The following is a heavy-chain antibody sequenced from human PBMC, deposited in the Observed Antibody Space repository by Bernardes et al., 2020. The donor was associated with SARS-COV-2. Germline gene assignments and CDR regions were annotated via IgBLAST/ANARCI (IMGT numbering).Heavy chain of an antibody. J-gene: IGHJ2*01. CDR3: ARLVTGASGGFDL. D-gene: IGHD2-21*02. CDR1: GYTFSYYE. CDR2: INPSSANT. V-gene: IGHV1-8*01. Sequence: KVSFKSLGYTFSYYEINWVRQAPGQGLEWLGWINPSSANTGYGQRVQGRITVTRDSAISTAYLELSSLRSEDTAVYYCARLVTGASGGFDLWGRGTPVTVST.